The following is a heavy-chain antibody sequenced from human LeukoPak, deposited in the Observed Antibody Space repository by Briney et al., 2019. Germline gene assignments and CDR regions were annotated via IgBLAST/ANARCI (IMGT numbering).Heavy chain of an antibody. D-gene: IGHD3-10*01. Sequence: GGSLRLPCAASGFTFSSYEMNWVRQAPGKGLEWVSYISSSGSTIYYADSVKGRFTISRDNAKNSLYLQMNSLRAEDTAVYYCASEKVRGVPIPTLDYWGQGTLVTVSS. J-gene: IGHJ4*02. CDR1: GFTFSSYE. CDR2: ISSSGSTI. CDR3: ASEKVRGVPIPTLDY. V-gene: IGHV3-48*03.